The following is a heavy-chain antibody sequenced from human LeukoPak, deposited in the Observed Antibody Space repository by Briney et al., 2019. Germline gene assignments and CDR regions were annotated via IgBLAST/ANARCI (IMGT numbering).Heavy chain of an antibody. V-gene: IGHV3-33*01. CDR2: MYYDGISK. CDR1: GFTFSSFG. CDR3: ARDYYCSGGSCLYFDY. Sequence: SGGSLRLSCAASGFTFSSFGMHWVRQAPGKGLEWVAVMYYDGISKYYAYSVKGRLTISRDNSNNTLYLQMNSLRVEDTAVYYCARDYYCSGGSCLYFDYWGQGTLVTVSS. D-gene: IGHD2-15*01. J-gene: IGHJ4*02.